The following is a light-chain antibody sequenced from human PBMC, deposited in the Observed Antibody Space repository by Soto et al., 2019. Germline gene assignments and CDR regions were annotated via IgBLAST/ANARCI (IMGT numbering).Light chain of an antibody. V-gene: IGKV3-15*01. CDR2: GAS. J-gene: IGKJ1*01. CDR1: QSVSNN. CDR3: QQYNNWPPWT. Sequence: EIVLTQSPGTPSLSPGERATLSCRASQSVSNNYLAWYQQKPGQAPRLLIYGASTRATDIPARFSGSGSGTEFTLTISSLQSEDFAVYYCQQYNNWPPWTFGQGTKVDIK.